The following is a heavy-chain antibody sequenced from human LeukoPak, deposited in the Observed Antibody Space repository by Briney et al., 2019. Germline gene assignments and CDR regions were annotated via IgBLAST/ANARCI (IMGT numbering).Heavy chain of an antibody. J-gene: IGHJ6*03. D-gene: IGHD6-13*01. V-gene: IGHV3-7*01. CDR2: IKQDGSEK. CDR3: ARDRGSIAADFYYYYMDV. CDR1: GFTFSSYW. Sequence: GGSLRLSCAASGFTFSSYWMSWVRQAPGKGLEWVANIKQDGSEKYYVDSVKGRFTISRDNAKNSLYLQMNSLRAEDTAVYYCARDRGSIAADFYYYYMDVWGKGTTVTVSS.